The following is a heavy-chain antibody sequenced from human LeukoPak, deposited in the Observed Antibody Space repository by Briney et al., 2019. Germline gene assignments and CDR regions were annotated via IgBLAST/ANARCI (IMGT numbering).Heavy chain of an antibody. CDR2: ISGSGGST. CDR3: AKDSSPYYYDSSGYYPYRYFDL. J-gene: IGHJ2*01. V-gene: IGHV3-23*01. D-gene: IGHD3-22*01. Sequence: GGSLRLSCAASGFTFSSYAMSWVRQAPGKGLEWVSAISGSGGSTYYADSVKGRFTISRDNSKNTLYLQMNSLRAEDTAVYYCAKDSSPYYYDSSGYYPYRYFDLWGRGTLVTVSS. CDR1: GFTFSSYA.